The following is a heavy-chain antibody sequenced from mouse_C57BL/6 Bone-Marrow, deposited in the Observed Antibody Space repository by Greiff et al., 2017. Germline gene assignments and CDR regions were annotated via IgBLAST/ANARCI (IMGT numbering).Heavy chain of an antibody. CDR1: GYTFTDYN. V-gene: IGHV1-18*01. CDR3: ARKGLRRRGYYFDY. D-gene: IGHD2-2*01. CDR2: INPNNGGT. J-gene: IGHJ2*01. Sequence: SGPELVKPGASVQIPCKASGYTFTDYNMDWVKQSHGKSLEWIGDINPNNGGTIYNQKFKGKATLTVDKSSSTAYMELRSLTSEDTAVYYCARKGLRRRGYYFDYWGQGTTLTVSS.